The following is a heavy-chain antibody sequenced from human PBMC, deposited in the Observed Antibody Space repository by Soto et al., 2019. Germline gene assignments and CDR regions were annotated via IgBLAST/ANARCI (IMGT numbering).Heavy chain of an antibody. CDR2: IIPIFGTA. V-gene: IGHV1-69*06. CDR3: ATEDSRQLRKYYYYYGMDV. Sequence: SVKVSCKASGGTFSSYAISWVRQAPGQGLEWMGGIIPIFGTANYAQKFQGRVTITADKSTSTAYMELSSLRSEDTAVYYCATEDSRQLRKYYYYYGMDVWGQGTTVTVSS. J-gene: IGHJ6*02. D-gene: IGHD6-6*01. CDR1: GGTFSSYA.